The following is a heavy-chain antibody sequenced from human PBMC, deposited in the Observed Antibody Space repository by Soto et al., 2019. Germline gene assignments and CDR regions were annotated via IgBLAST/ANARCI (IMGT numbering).Heavy chain of an antibody. Sequence: GSLRLSCAASGFPFSSYVMSWVRQAPGKGLEWVSGISGGGSNTFYATSVKGRFTISRDNSKNTLFLQMNNVGAEDTAIYYCAKDSNKYSSPLRGRYFDYWGQGIGVTVSS. V-gene: IGHV3-23*01. J-gene: IGHJ4*02. D-gene: IGHD4-4*01. CDR2: ISGGGSNT. CDR1: GFPFSSYV. CDR3: AKDSNKYSSPLRGRYFDY.